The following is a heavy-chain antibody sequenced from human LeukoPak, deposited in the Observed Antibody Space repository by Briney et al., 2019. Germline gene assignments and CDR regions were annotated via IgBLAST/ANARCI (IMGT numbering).Heavy chain of an antibody. J-gene: IGHJ6*02. CDR2: ISAYNGNT. V-gene: IGHV1-18*01. CDR1: GYTFTSYG. D-gene: IGHD6-19*01. CDR3: ARDRYRQWLAPPNYYGMDV. Sequence: ASVKVSCKASGYTFTSYGISWVRQSPGQGLEWMGWISAYNGNTNYAQKLQGRVTMTTDTSTSTAYMELRSLRSDDTDVYYCARDRYRQWLAPPNYYGMDVWGQGTTVTVSS.